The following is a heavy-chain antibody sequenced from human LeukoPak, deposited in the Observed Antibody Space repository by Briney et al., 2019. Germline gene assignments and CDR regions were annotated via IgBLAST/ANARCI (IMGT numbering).Heavy chain of an antibody. CDR2: IYPGDSDT. Sequence: GESLKISCKGSGYSFTSYWIGWVRQMPGKVLEWMGIIYPGDSDTRYSPSFQGQVTISADKSISTAYLQWSSLKASDTAMYYCARGRRDGYNSQYYFDYWGQGTVVTVSS. CDR1: GYSFTSYW. V-gene: IGHV5-51*01. CDR3: ARGRRDGYNSQYYFDY. J-gene: IGHJ4*02. D-gene: IGHD5-24*01.